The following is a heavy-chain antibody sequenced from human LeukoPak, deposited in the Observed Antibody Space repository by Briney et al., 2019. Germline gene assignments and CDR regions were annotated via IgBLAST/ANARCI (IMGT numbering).Heavy chain of an antibody. Sequence: GGSLRLSCAASGFTFSTYGMHWVRQAPGKGLEWVAVISYDGSNEYYADSVKGRFTISRDNSKNTLYLQMSSLRAEDTALYYCAKGRLIREYYFDYWGQGTLVTVSS. CDR1: GFTFSTYG. V-gene: IGHV3-30*18. D-gene: IGHD2-8*01. J-gene: IGHJ4*02. CDR2: ISYDGSNE. CDR3: AKGRLIREYYFDY.